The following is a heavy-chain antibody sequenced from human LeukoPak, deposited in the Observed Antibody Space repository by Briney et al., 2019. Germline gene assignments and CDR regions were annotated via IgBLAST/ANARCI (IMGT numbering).Heavy chain of an antibody. CDR2: ISAYNGNT. J-gene: IGHJ4*02. CDR3: ARDRPHYYGWGIYPNY. CDR1: GYTFTSYG. D-gene: IGHD3-10*01. Sequence: GASVKVSCKASGYTFTSYGISWVRQAPGQGLEWMGWISAYNGNTNYAQKLQGRVTMTTDTSTSTAYMELRSLRSDDTAGYYCARDRPHYYGWGIYPNYWGEGPLVTVSS. V-gene: IGHV1-18*01.